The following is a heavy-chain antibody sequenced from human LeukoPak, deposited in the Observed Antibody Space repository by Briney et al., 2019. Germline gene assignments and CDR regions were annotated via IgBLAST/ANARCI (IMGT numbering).Heavy chain of an antibody. J-gene: IGHJ4*02. D-gene: IGHD3-9*01. V-gene: IGHV3-30-3*01. CDR3: ARSSTGMRYFDWFAADY. CDR2: ISYDGSNK. Sequence: LEWVAVISYDGSNKYYADSVKGRFTISRDNSKNTLYLQMNSLRAEDTAVYYCARSSTGMRYFDWFAADYWGQGTLVTVSS.